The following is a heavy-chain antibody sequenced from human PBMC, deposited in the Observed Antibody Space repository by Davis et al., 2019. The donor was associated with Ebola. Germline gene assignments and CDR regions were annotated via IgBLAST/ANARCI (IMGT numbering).Heavy chain of an antibody. V-gene: IGHV1-69*04. D-gene: IGHD5-12*01. CDR1: GYTFTSYA. CDR3: ARGPASGYELGLFDP. CDR2: IIPILGIA. Sequence: AASVKVSCKASGYTFTSYAISWVRQAPGQGLEWMGRIIPILGIANYAQKFQGRVTMTRNTSISTAYMELSSLRSEDTAVYYCARGPASGYELGLFDPWGQGTLVTVSS. J-gene: IGHJ5*02.